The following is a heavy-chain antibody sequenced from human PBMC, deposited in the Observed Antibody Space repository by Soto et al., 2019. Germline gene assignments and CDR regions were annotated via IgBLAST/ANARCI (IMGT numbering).Heavy chain of an antibody. CDR1: GYMFNTYG. J-gene: IGHJ4*02. Sequence: QVQLLQSGAEVKKPGASVKVSCKASGYMFNTYGITWVRLAPGQGLEWMGWISVYNGNIDYAQKFEGRVTMTTDTSTSTAYMELKSLTSDDTAVYYCARTYGSGDYFLPFEYWGQGTPVSVSS. V-gene: IGHV1-18*01. D-gene: IGHD3-10*01. CDR3: ARTYGSGDYFLPFEY. CDR2: ISVYNGNI.